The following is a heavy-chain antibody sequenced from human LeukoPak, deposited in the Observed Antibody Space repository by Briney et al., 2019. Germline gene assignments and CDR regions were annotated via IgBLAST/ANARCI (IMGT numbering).Heavy chain of an antibody. CDR1: GFTLSTNA. D-gene: IGHD4-23*01. CDR3: ARDGKDYYFDY. CDR2: ISGSGAST. J-gene: IGHJ4*02. Sequence: GGSLRLSCLTSGFTLSTNAMSWVRQAPGKGLEWISGISGSGASTYYADSVKGRFTISRDNSKNTLYLQMNSLRAEDTAVYYCARDGKDYYFDYWGQGTLVTVSS. V-gene: IGHV3-23*01.